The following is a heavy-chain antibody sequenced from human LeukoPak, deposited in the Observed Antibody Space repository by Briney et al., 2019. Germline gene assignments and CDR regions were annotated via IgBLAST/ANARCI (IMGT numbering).Heavy chain of an antibody. CDR1: GGSFSGYY. V-gene: IGHV4-34*01. D-gene: IGHD5-24*01. Sequence: SETLSLTCAVYGGSFSGYYWSSIRQPPGKGLEWIGEINHSGSTNYNPSLKSRVTISVDTSKNQFSLKLSSVTAADTAVYYCARVSRWLQCFDYWGQGTLVTVSS. CDR2: INHSGST. J-gene: IGHJ4*02. CDR3: ARVSRWLQCFDY.